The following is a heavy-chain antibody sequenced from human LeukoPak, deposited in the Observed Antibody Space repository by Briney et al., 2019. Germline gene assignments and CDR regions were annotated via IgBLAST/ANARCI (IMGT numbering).Heavy chain of an antibody. V-gene: IGHV1-18*01. CDR3: ARDYGDYVSIPFDY. D-gene: IGHD4-17*01. Sequence: GASVKASCKASGYTFTSYGISWVRQAPGQGLEWMGWISAYNGNTNYAQKLQGRVTMTTDTSTSTAYMELRSLRSDDTAVYYCARDYGDYVSIPFDYWGQGTLVTVSS. CDR2: ISAYNGNT. J-gene: IGHJ4*02. CDR1: GYTFTSYG.